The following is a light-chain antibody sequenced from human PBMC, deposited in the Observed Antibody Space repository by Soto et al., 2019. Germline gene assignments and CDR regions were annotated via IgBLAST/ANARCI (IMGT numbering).Light chain of an antibody. CDR3: SSYTSSSTLV. Sequence: QSVLTQPASVSGSPGQSITISCTGTSSDVGGYNYVSWYQQHPGKAPKLMIYDVSNRPSGVSNRFSGSKSGNTASLTISGLQAEYEAGYYCSSYTSSSTLVFGGGTKLTVL. J-gene: IGLJ2*01. CDR2: DVS. CDR1: SSDVGGYNY. V-gene: IGLV2-14*01.